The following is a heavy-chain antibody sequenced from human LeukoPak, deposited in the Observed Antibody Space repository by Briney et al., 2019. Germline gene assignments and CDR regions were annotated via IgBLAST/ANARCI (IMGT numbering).Heavy chain of an antibody. D-gene: IGHD3-22*01. V-gene: IGHV4-59*08. CDR3: ARHRNYYDSSGYAGFDY. CDR1: GGSISSYY. Sequence: PSETLSLTCTVSGGSISSYYWSWIRQPPGKGLEWIGYIYYSGSTNYNPSLKSRVTISVDTSKNQFSLKLSSVTAADTAVYYCARHRNYYDSSGYAGFDYWGQGTLVTVSS. CDR2: IYYSGST. J-gene: IGHJ4*02.